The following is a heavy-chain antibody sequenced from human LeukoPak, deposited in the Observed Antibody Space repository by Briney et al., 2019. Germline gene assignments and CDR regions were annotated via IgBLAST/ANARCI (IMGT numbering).Heavy chain of an antibody. V-gene: IGHV4-59*01. Sequence: SETLSLTCNVTGGSISSYYWSWIRQPPGKGLEWIGYIYYSGSTNYNPSLKSRVTISVDTSKNQFSLKLSSVTAADTAVDYCASGILTGYYSADVWGQGTMVTVSS. D-gene: IGHD3-9*01. J-gene: IGHJ3*01. CDR3: ASGILTGYYSADV. CDR1: GGSISSYY. CDR2: IYYSGST.